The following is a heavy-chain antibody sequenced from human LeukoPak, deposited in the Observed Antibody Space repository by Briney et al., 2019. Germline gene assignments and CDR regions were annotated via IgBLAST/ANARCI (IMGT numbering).Heavy chain of an antibody. J-gene: IGHJ6*03. CDR2: INSDGSST. CDR1: GFTFSSYW. Sequence: GGSLRLSCAASGFTFSSYWMHWVRQAPGKGLVWVSRINSDGSSTSYADSVKGRFTISRDNAKNTLYLQMNSLRAEDTAVYYCAKDRVAARAELVIYYMGVWGKGTTVTVSS. D-gene: IGHD6-6*01. V-gene: IGHV3-74*01. CDR3: AKDRVAARAELVIYYMGV.